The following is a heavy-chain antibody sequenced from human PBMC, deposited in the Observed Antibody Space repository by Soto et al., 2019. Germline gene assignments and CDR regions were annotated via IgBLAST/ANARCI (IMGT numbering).Heavy chain of an antibody. CDR3: ARDPRCSGGSCYAYYYYYMDV. D-gene: IGHD2-15*01. CDR1: GFTFSSYS. Sequence: EVQLVESWGGLVKPGGVLRLSCAASGFTFSSYSMNWVRQAPGKGLEWVSSISSSSSYIYYADSVKGRFTISRDNAKNSLYLQMNSLRAEDTAVYYCARDPRCSGGSCYAYYYYYMDVWGKGTTVTVSS. J-gene: IGHJ6*03. CDR2: ISSSSSYI. V-gene: IGHV3-21*01.